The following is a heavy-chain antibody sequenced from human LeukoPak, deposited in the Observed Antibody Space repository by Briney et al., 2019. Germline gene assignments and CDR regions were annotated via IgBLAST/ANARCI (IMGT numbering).Heavy chain of an antibody. D-gene: IGHD2-2*01. CDR3: ARTLPGGPQDCSSTSCYGGGYFDY. Sequence: SVKVSSKASGGTFSSYAISWVRQAPGQGLEWMGGIIPIFGTANYSQKFQGRVTITADESTSTAYMGLSSLRSEDTAVYYCARTLPGGPQDCSSTSCYGGGYFDYWGQGTLVTVSS. J-gene: IGHJ4*02. CDR1: GGTFSSYA. V-gene: IGHV1-69*01. CDR2: IIPIFGTA.